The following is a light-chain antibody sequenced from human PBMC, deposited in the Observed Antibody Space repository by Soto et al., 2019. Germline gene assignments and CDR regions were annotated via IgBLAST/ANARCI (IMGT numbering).Light chain of an antibody. CDR3: QQYYSYPLT. Sequence: LMTQSPSSLSASTGDRVTITCRASQGISSYLAWYQQKPGKAPKLLIYAASTLQSGVPSRFSGSGSGTDFTLTISCLQSEDFATYYCQQYYSYPLTFGGGTKVDIK. J-gene: IGKJ4*01. V-gene: IGKV1-8*01. CDR1: QGISSY. CDR2: AAS.